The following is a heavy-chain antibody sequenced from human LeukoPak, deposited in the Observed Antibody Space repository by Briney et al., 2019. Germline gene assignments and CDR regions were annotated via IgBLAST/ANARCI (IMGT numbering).Heavy chain of an antibody. CDR1: GFTFSSYA. Sequence: PGGSLRLSCAASGFTFSSYAMSWVRQAPVKGLEWVSAISGSGGSTYYADSVKGRFTISRHNSKNTLYLQMNSLRAEDTAVYYCAREGYDSSGYLDYWGQGTLVTVSS. CDR3: AREGYDSSGYLDY. CDR2: ISGSGGST. J-gene: IGHJ4*02. D-gene: IGHD3-22*01. V-gene: IGHV3-23*01.